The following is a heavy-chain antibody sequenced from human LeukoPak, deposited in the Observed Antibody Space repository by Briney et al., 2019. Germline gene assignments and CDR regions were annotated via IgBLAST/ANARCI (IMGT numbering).Heavy chain of an antibody. CDR3: ASLSDYSTSRVFDP. D-gene: IGHD2-15*01. J-gene: IGHJ5*02. Sequence: SVKVSCKASGYTFTSYAMNWVRQAPGQGLEWMGGIIPIFGTANYAQKFQGRVTITADESTSTAYMELSSLRSEDTAVYYCASLSDYSTSRVFDPWGQGTPVTVSS. V-gene: IGHV1-69*13. CDR1: GYTFTSYA. CDR2: IIPIFGTA.